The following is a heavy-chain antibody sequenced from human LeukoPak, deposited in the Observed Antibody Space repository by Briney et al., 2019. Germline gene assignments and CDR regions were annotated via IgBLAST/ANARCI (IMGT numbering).Heavy chain of an antibody. D-gene: IGHD3-3*01. V-gene: IGHV1-8*01. CDR1: GYTFTSYD. J-gene: IGHJ5*02. CDR3: ARRYYDFWSGYPWFDP. Sequence: GASVNVSCKASGYTFTSYDINWVRQATGQGLEWMGWMNPNSGNTGYAQKFQGRVTMTRNTSISTAYMELSSLRSEDTAVYYCARRYYDFWSGYPWFDPWGQGTLVTVSS. CDR2: MNPNSGNT.